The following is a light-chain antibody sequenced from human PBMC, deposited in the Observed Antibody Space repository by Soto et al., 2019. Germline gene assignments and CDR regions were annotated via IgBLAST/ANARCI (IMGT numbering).Light chain of an antibody. CDR1: QSVSSSY. Sequence: EIVLTQSPGTLSLSPGERATLSCRASQSVSSSYLAWYQQKPGQAPRLLIYGASSRATGIPDRFSGSGSGTDFTLTINRLEAEDFAVYYCQQYGSSPPWTFGQGTKVEIK. CDR2: GAS. J-gene: IGKJ1*01. V-gene: IGKV3-20*01. CDR3: QQYGSSPPWT.